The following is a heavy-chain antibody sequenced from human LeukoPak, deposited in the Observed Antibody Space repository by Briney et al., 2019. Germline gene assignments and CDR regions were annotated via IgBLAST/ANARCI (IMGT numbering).Heavy chain of an antibody. CDR3: VRIAAPGRGFDY. CDR2: IKGDGSEQ. Sequence: GGSLRLSCAASGFTLSSHWMTWVRQAPGKGLECVANIKGDGSEQYYVDSVRGRFTISRDNAQNSLYVQMSSLRAEDTAVYYCVRIAAPGRGFDYWGQGTLVTVSS. J-gene: IGHJ4*02. CDR1: GFTLSSHW. D-gene: IGHD6-13*01. V-gene: IGHV3-7*01.